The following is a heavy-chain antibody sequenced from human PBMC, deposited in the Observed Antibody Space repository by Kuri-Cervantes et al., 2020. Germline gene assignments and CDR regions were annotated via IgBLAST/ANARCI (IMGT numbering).Heavy chain of an antibody. Sequence: GESLKISCAASGFTFGSYWMSWVRQAPGKGLEWVANIKQDGSEKYYVDSVKGRFTISRDNAKNSLYLQMNSLRAEDTAVYYCARIREQGRIDYWGQGTLVTVSS. J-gene: IGHJ4*02. V-gene: IGHV3-7*01. CDR3: ARIREQGRIDY. CDR2: IKQDGSEK. CDR1: GFTFGSYW. D-gene: IGHD1/OR15-1a*01.